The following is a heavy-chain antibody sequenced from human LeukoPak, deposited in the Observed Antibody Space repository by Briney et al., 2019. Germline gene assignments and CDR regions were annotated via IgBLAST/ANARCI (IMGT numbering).Heavy chain of an antibody. CDR3: AGDIEYYDSSGFPTYYFDY. CDR2: IYTSGST. CDR1: GGSISSYY. D-gene: IGHD3-22*01. V-gene: IGHV4-4*07. Sequence: SETLSLTCTVSGGSISSYYWSWIRQPAGKGLEWIGRIYTSGSTNYNPSLKSRVTMSVDTSKNQFSLKLSSVTAADTAVYYCAGDIEYYDSSGFPTYYFDYWGQGTLVTVSS. J-gene: IGHJ4*02.